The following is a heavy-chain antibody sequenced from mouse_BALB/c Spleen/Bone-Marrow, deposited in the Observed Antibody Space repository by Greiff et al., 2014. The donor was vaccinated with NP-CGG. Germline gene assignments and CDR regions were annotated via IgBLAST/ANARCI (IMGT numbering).Heavy chain of an antibody. CDR1: GFTFTDYY. CDR3: ARFPMDY. V-gene: IGHV7-3*02. Sequence: EVQLVESGGGLVQPGGSLRLSCTTSGFTFTDYYMSWVRQPPGKALEWLAFIRNKAYGYTTEYSASVRGRFTISRDNSQSSLYLQMNTRRAEDSATYYCARFPMDYWGQGTSVTVSS. CDR2: IRNKAYGYTT. J-gene: IGHJ4*01.